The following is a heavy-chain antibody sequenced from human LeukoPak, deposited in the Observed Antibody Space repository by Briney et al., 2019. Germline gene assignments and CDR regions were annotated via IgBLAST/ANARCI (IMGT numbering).Heavy chain of an antibody. Sequence: GSLTLSCAVSGFTFSSYVMSWVGHAPGQGLEWVSTISGSGGGRYYADSVKGRFTIARDNSKNTMYLQMNSLRAEDTAVYYCAKSLTPLNYDISNSNGMDVWGQGTTVPVSS. J-gene: IGHJ6*02. CDR2: ISGSGGGR. CDR3: AKSLTPLNYDISNSNGMDV. D-gene: IGHD3-9*01. CDR1: GFTFSSYV. V-gene: IGHV3-23*01.